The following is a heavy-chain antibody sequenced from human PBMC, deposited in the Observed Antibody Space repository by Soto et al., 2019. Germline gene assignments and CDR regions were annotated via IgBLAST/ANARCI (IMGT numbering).Heavy chain of an antibody. CDR2: IYYSGST. CDR1: GGSISSYY. J-gene: IGHJ6*02. V-gene: IGHV4-59*01. Sequence: SETLSLTCTVSGGSISSYYWSWIRQPPGKGLEWIGYIYYSGSTNYNPSLKSRVTISVDTSKNQFSLKLSSVTAADTAVYYCARNPAAHYYYGMDVWGQGTTVTVSS. CDR3: ARNPAAHYYYGMDV. D-gene: IGHD6-6*01.